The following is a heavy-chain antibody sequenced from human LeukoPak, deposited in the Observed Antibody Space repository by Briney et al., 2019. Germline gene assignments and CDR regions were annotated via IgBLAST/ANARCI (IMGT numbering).Heavy chain of an antibody. CDR3: AKDLSLLRYSSSWYFDY. J-gene: IGHJ4*02. D-gene: IGHD6-13*01. Sequence: GGSLRLSCAASGFTFSSYGMHWVRQAPGKGLEWVAFIRYDGSNKYYADSVKGRFTTSRDNSKNTLYLQMNSLRAEDTAVYYCAKDLSLLRYSSSWYFDYWGQGTLVTVSS. CDR2: IRYDGSNK. V-gene: IGHV3-30*02. CDR1: GFTFSSYG.